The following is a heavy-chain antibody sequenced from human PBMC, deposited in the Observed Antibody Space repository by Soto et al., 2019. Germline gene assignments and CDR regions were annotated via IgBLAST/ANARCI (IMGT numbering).Heavy chain of an antibody. CDR2: NSPYNGKT. J-gene: IGHJ4*02. V-gene: IGHV1-18*01. D-gene: IGHD1-1*01. Sequence: QVQLVQSGAEVKKPGASVKVSCKASGYTFTSYGISWVRQAPGQVLEWMGWNSPYNGKTNYEQKLQGRVTMTTDTSTSTAYIELRSLRSYDTAVYYCAASYNWNDPFDYWGQGTLVTVSS. CDR1: GYTFTSYG. CDR3: AASYNWNDPFDY.